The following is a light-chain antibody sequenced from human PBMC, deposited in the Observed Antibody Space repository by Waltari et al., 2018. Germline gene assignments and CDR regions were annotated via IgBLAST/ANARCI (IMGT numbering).Light chain of an antibody. CDR1: SSNLGRNY. V-gene: IGLV1-47*01. J-gene: IGLJ2*01. CDR3: AAWDDSLRSPI. Sequence: QSVLAQPPSESGTPGQRVTIPGPGSSSNLGRNYVYWYQQFPGTAPKVPIYRNKKRPSGVPDRFSGSKSGTSASLAISGLRSEDEADYYCAAWDDSLRSPIFGGGTKLTVL. CDR2: RNK.